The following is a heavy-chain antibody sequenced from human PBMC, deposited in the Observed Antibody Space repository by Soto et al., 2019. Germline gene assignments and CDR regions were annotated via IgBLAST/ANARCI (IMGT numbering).Heavy chain of an antibody. J-gene: IGHJ6*02. D-gene: IGHD6-13*01. V-gene: IGHV3-21*01. Sequence: EVQLVESGGGLVKPGGSLRLSCAASGFTFSSYSMNWVRQAPGKGLDWVSSISSSSSYIYYADSVKGRFTISRDNAKNSLYLQMNSLRAEDTAVYYCASRSAVIAAAGPLGMDVWGQGTTVTVSS. CDR2: ISSSSSYI. CDR1: GFTFSSYS. CDR3: ASRSAVIAAAGPLGMDV.